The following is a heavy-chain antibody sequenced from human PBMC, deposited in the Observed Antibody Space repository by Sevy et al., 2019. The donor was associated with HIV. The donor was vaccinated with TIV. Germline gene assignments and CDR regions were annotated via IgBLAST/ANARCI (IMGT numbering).Heavy chain of an antibody. J-gene: IGHJ4*02. D-gene: IGHD3-22*01. CDR3: AKDSYFDNTLFDY. Sequence: GGSLRLSCATSGVTISNYAMNWVRQAPGKGLEWVSGISGSGGSTYYADSVKGRFTISRDNSKNTLYLQMNSLRAEDTAVYYWAKDSYFDNTLFDYWGQGTLVTVSS. CDR1: GVTISNYA. CDR2: ISGSGGST. V-gene: IGHV3-23*01.